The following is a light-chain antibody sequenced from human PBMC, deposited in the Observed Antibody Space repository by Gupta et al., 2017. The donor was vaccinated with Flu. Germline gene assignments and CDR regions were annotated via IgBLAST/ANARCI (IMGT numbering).Light chain of an antibody. V-gene: IGLV3-25*03. J-gene: IGLJ1*01. CDR3: QSVDSSGTYV. CDR1: AVASQY. CDR2: RDR. Sequence: PGQKARITCAGDAVASQYGFWDQHKPGQAPVVLINRDRDRPEGIPERFSGSKSGATVTLTSSGGKEEDEADYYCQSVDSSGTYVFGSGTKATVL.